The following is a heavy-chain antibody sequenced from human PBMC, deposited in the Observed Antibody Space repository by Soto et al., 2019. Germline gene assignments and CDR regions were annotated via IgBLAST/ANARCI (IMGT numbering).Heavy chain of an antibody. V-gene: IGHV1-18*01. J-gene: IGHJ6*02. CDR2: ISPKSGNI. Sequence: QVHLVQSGAEVKKPGASVNVSCKTSGYTFTRNGISWVRQAPGQGLEWMGWISPKSGNIKYAQKFQGRVIMTTDTAPGAAYMELRSLRSDDTAVYYFVKDGVINVCHSRSVWGPGTTVNVS. CDR3: VKDGVINVCHSRSV. D-gene: IGHD3-16*01. CDR1: GYTFTRNG.